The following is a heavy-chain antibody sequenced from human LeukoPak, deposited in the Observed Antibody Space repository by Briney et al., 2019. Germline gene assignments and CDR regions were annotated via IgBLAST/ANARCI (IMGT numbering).Heavy chain of an antibody. V-gene: IGHV3-48*02. CDR1: GFTFSSYS. Sequence: GGSLRLSCAASGFTFSSYSMNWVRQAPGKGLEWVSYISSSSSTIYYADSVKGRFTISRDNAKNSLYPQMNSLRDEDTAVYYCASFGMRSDYWGQGTLVTVSS. CDR2: ISSSSSTI. CDR3: ASFGMRSDY. J-gene: IGHJ4*02. D-gene: IGHD3-10*01.